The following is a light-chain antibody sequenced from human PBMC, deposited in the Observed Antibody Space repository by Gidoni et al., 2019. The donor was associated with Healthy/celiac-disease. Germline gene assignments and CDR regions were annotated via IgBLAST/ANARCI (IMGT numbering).Light chain of an antibody. CDR1: PSVSSN. CDR2: GAS. Sequence: ELVMTQSPATLSVSPGERATLSCRASPSVSSNLAWYQQKPGQAPRLLIYGASTRATRIPARFSGSGSGTEFTLTISSLQSEDFAVYYCQQYNNWPPTWTFGQGTKVEIK. V-gene: IGKV3-15*01. J-gene: IGKJ1*01. CDR3: QQYNNWPPTWT.